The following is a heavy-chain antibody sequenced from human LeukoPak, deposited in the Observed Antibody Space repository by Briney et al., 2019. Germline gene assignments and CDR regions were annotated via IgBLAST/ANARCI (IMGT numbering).Heavy chain of an antibody. Sequence: GGSLRLSCAASGFTFNNYSMNWVRQAPGKGLEWVSSISSGNSFIHYADSVKGRFTISRDNTKNSLFLQMNSLRADDTAVYYCAREDYGDPNYYYYFMDVWGKGTTVTVSS. CDR2: ISSGNSFI. J-gene: IGHJ6*03. D-gene: IGHD4-17*01. V-gene: IGHV3-21*01. CDR3: AREDYGDPNYYYYFMDV. CDR1: GFTFNNYS.